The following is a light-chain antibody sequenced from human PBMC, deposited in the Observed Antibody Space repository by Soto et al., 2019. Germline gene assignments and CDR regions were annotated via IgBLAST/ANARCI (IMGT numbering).Light chain of an antibody. Sequence: QSVLTQPPSVSEAPRQRVTISCSGSSSNIGNNAVNWYQQLPGKAPKLLIYYDDLLPSGVSDRFSGSNSGTSASLAISGLQSEDEADYYGAAWDDSLNGHVVFGGGTKLTVL. CDR3: AAWDDSLNGHVV. CDR1: SSNIGNNA. J-gene: IGLJ2*01. CDR2: YDD. V-gene: IGLV1-36*01.